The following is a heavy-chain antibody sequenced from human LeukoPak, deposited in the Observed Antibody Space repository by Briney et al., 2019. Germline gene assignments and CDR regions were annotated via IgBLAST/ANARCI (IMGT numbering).Heavy chain of an antibody. V-gene: IGHV3-48*04. CDR1: GFTFSDYA. CDR3: ARDRPVLGAIDF. J-gene: IGHJ4*02. D-gene: IGHD1-26*01. CDR2: ISGDRSTI. Sequence: GGSLRLSCGASGFTFSDYAMLSVRQAPGKGLEWISFISGDRSTIFLADSVRGLFITSRANTQNSLYLNMNSLRAEDTAVYYCARDRPVLGAIDFWGQGTLVTVSS.